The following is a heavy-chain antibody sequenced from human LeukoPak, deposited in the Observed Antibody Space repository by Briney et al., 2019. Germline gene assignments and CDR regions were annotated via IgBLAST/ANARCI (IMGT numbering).Heavy chain of an antibody. J-gene: IGHJ1*01. D-gene: IGHD1-26*01. CDR3: ARDLYCGNYYGYFQH. CDR1: GGSISSSCYY. V-gene: IGHV4-39*07. Sequence: SETLSLTCTVSGGSISSSCYYWGWIRQPPGKGLEWIGSIYYNGRTYYNTSLKSRVTISVDTSKNQFSLKLSSVTAADTAVYYCARDLYCGNYYGYFQHWGQGTLVTVSS. CDR2: IYYNGRT.